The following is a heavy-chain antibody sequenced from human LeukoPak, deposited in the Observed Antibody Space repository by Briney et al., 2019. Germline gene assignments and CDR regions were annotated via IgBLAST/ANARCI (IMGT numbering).Heavy chain of an antibody. CDR3: AGEDHNWNYPLGAFDY. CDR1: GFTFSSYW. V-gene: IGHV3-7*03. Sequence: GGSLRLSCAASGFTFSSYWMSWVRQAPGKGLEWVANIKQDGSEKYYVDSVKGRFTISRDNAKNSLYLQMNSLRAEDTAVYYCAGEDHNWNYPLGAFDYWGQGTLVTVSS. D-gene: IGHD1-7*01. CDR2: IKQDGSEK. J-gene: IGHJ4*02.